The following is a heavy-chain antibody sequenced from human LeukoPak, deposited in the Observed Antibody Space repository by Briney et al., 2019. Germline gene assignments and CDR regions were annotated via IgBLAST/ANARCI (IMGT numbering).Heavy chain of an antibody. J-gene: IGHJ6*03. V-gene: IGHV3-48*03. Sequence: GGSLRLSCAASGFTFSSYEMNWVRQAPGKGLEWVSYISSSGSTIYYADSVKGRFTISRDNSKNTLYLQMNSLRAEDTAVYYCARDGGVGMVRGVITNYMDVWGKGTTVTVSS. D-gene: IGHD3-10*01. CDR3: ARDGGVGMVRGVITNYMDV. CDR2: ISSSGSTI. CDR1: GFTFSSYE.